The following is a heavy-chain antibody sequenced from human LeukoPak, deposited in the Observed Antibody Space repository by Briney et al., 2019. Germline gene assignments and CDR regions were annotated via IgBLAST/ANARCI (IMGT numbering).Heavy chain of an antibody. J-gene: IGHJ4*02. Sequence: SETLSLTCTVSGGSISSGSYYWSWIRQPPGKGLEWIGEINHSGSTNYNPSLKSRVTISVDTSKNQFSLKLSSVTAADTAVYYCARALDYYDSSGLVYWGQGTLSPSPQ. CDR1: GGSISSGSYY. V-gene: IGHV4-39*07. CDR2: INHSGST. D-gene: IGHD3-22*01. CDR3: ARALDYYDSSGLVY.